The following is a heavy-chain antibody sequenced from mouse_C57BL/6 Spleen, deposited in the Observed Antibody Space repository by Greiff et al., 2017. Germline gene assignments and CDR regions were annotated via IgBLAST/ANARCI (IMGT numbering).Heavy chain of an antibody. D-gene: IGHD3-2*02. CDR2: IYPGDGDT. Sequence: QVHVKQSGPELVKPGASVKISCKASGYAFSSSWMNWVKQRPGKGLEWIGRIYPGDGDTNYNGKFKGKATLTADKSSSTAYMQLSSLTSEDSAVYFCARGSSVRYAMDYWGQGTSVTVAS. CDR3: ARGSSVRYAMDY. V-gene: IGHV1-82*01. J-gene: IGHJ4*01. CDR1: GYAFSSSW.